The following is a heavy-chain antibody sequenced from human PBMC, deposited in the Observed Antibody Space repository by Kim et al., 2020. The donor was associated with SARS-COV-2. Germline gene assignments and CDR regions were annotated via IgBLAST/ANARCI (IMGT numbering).Heavy chain of an antibody. CDR1: GYTFTNYK. J-gene: IGHJ4*02. CDR3: ARDTTKWSFDY. D-gene: IGHD1-26*01. Sequence: ASVKVSCKASGYTFTNYKMHWVRQAPGQGLEWMGIITPIDGATTFAQKFQGRVTLTRDTSTSTVYMELGSLGSGDTAVYYCARDTTKWSFDYWGQGTLVTVSS. CDR2: ITPIDGAT. V-gene: IGHV1-46*01.